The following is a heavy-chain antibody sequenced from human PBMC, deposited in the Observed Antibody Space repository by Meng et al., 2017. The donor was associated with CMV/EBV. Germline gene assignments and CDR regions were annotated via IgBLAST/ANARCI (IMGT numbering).Heavy chain of an antibody. J-gene: IGHJ6*02. CDR3: ARAEGLLISYYYYGMDV. Sequence: ASVKVSCKASGYTFTSYYMHWVRQAPGQGLEWMRIINPSGGSTSYAQKFQGRVTMTRDTSTSTVYMELSSLRSEDTAVYYCARAEGLLISYYYYGMDVWGQGTTVTVSS. V-gene: IGHV1-46*01. CDR2: INPSGGST. CDR1: GYTFTSYY. D-gene: IGHD2/OR15-2a*01.